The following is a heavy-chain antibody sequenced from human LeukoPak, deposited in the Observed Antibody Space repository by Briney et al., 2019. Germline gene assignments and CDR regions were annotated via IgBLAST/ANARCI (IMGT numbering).Heavy chain of an antibody. V-gene: IGHV4-34*01. CDR1: GGSFSGYY. Sequence: HSETLSLTCAVYGGSFSGYYWSWIRQPPAKGLEWMAEIHLSGSTNYNPSLTSRVTISVDTSKNQFSLKLSSVTAADTAVYYCARVGDSVVVPAAGGSGFDPWGQGTLVTVSS. CDR3: ARVGDSVVVPAAGGSGFDP. D-gene: IGHD2-2*01. CDR2: IHLSGST. J-gene: IGHJ5*02.